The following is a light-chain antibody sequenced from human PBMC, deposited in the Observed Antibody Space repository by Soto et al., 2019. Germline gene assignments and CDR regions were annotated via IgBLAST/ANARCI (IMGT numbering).Light chain of an antibody. J-gene: IGKJ1*01. V-gene: IGKV1-17*01. CDR1: QGIRDD. CDR2: AAS. Sequence: DIQLTQSPSSLSASVGARVTITCGASQGIRDDLGWYQQKAGEAPKRLIYAASSLHSGVPSRFSGSGSGTEFTLTISSLQPEDLATYYCLQYRSFPRTFGQGSKVDIK. CDR3: LQYRSFPRT.